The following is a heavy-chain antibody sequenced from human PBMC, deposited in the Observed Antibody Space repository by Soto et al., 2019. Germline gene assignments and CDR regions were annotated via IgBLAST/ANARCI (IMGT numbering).Heavy chain of an antibody. CDR3: TTDDPINKN. CDR1: GFTFNNAW. Sequence: GGSLRLSCAASGFTFNNAWMSWVRQAPGKGLEWVARIKSKINGGTTDYAAPVKGRFTISRDDSKNTLYLPMNSLKTEDTAVYYCTTDDPINKNWGQGTLVTVSS. V-gene: IGHV3-15*01. J-gene: IGHJ4*02. CDR2: IKSKINGGTT.